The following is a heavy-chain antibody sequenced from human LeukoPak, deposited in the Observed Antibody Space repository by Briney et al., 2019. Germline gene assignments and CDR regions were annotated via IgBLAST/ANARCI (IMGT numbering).Heavy chain of an antibody. J-gene: IGHJ6*03. CDR3: ARLPSGRGYYYYYYMDV. V-gene: IGHV4-34*01. CDR1: GGSFSGYY. CDR2: INHSGST. Sequence: KASETLSLTCAVYGGSFSGYYWSWIRQPPGKGLEWIGEINHSGSTNYNPSLKSRVTISVDTSKNQFSLKLSSVTAADTAAYYCARLPSGRGYYYYYYMDVWGKGTTVTISS.